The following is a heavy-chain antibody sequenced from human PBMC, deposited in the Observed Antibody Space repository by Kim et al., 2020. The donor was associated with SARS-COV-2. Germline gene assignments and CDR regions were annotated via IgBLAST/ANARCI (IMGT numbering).Heavy chain of an antibody. Sequence: ASVKVSCKASGYTFTGYYMHWVRQAPGQGLEWMGRINPNSGGTNYAQKFQGRVTMTRDTSISTAYMELSRLRSDDTAVYYCARDGGLRYFDWLQDAFDIWGQGTMVTVSS. CDR3: ARDGGLRYFDWLQDAFDI. CDR2: INPNSGGT. V-gene: IGHV1-2*06. D-gene: IGHD3-9*01. J-gene: IGHJ3*02. CDR1: GYTFTGYY.